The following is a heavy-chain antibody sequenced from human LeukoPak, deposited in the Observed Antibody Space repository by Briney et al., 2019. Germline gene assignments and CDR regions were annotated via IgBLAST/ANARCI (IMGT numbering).Heavy chain of an antibody. J-gene: IGHJ4*02. CDR1: GFTFSSYA. D-gene: IGHD5-18*01. CDR3: AKLVQLWLSGVVFPQTFDY. V-gene: IGHV3-23*01. Sequence: GGSLRLSCAASGFTFSSYAMSWVRQAAGKGLEWVSAISGSGGSTYYADSVKGRFTISRDNSKNTLYLQMNSLRAEDTAVYYSAKLVQLWLSGVVFPQTFDYWDQGTLVTVSS. CDR2: ISGSGGST.